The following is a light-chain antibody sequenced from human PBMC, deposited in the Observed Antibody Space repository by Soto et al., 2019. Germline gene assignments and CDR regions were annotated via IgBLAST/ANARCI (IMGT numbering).Light chain of an antibody. CDR1: QSLLHSNGYNY. CDR2: LGS. CDR3: MQALHTPRT. V-gene: IGKV2-28*01. J-gene: IGKJ1*01. Sequence: DVVMTQSPLSLPVTPGEPASISCRSSQSLLHSNGYNYLDWYLQKPGQSPQLLIYLGSNRASGVPDRFSGSGSGTDFTLKISRVEAEDVGLYYCMQALHTPRTFGQGTKVEI.